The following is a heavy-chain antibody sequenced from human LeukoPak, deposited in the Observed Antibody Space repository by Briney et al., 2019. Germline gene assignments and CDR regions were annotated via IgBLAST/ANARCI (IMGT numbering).Heavy chain of an antibody. CDR3: ARDATDP. V-gene: IGHV3-48*01. J-gene: IGHJ5*02. Sequence: GGSLRLSCAASGFTFSSYSMNSVRQAPGKVLEWVSYISSGSSTIYYADSVKGRFTISRDNAKNSLYLQMNSLRAEDTAVYYCARDATDPWGQGTLVTVSS. CDR1: GFTFSSYS. CDR2: ISSGSSTI.